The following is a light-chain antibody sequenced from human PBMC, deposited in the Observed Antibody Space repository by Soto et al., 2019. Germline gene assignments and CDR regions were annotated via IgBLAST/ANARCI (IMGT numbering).Light chain of an antibody. CDR2: GNV. CDR1: SSNIGAGYD. V-gene: IGLV1-40*01. Sequence: QSVLTQPPSVSGAPGQRVTISCTGSSSNIGAGYDVHWYQHLPGTAPKLLFYGNVNRPSGVPARFSASKSGTSASLDITGLQAEYEADYYCQSFDSRLRVVFGGGTKLTVL. J-gene: IGLJ2*01. CDR3: QSFDSRLRVV.